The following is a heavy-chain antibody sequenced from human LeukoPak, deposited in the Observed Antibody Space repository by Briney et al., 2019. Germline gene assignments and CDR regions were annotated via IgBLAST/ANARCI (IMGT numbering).Heavy chain of an antibody. J-gene: IGHJ4*02. CDR3: ARELSTFDILTGPWDY. Sequence: RGSLRLSCAASGFIFSDYYMSWIRQAPGKGLEWVAYISSSGSTLYYADSVKGRFTVSRDNAKSSLNLQMSSLRADDTAVYYCARELSTFDILTGPWDYWGQGILVTVS. D-gene: IGHD3-9*01. CDR1: GFIFSDYY. CDR2: ISSSGSTL. V-gene: IGHV3-11*01.